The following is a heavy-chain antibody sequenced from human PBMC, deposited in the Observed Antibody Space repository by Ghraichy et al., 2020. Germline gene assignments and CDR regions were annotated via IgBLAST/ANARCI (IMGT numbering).Heavy chain of an antibody. CDR2: MNPNSGNT. J-gene: IGHJ4*02. CDR1: GYTFISYD. CDR3: ARNLPSHVFGVAGTD. Sequence: APVKVSCKGSGYTFISYDINWVRQATGQGLEWLGWMNPNSGNTGYAQKFQGRVTMTRNTSISTAYMELSSLTSEDTAVYYCARNLPSHVFGVAGTDWGQGTLVTVSS. V-gene: IGHV1-8*01. D-gene: IGHD3-3*01.